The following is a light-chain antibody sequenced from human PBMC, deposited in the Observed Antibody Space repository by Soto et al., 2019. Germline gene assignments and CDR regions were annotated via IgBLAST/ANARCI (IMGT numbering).Light chain of an antibody. J-gene: IGKJ5*01. CDR1: QSVSSY. Sequence: EIVLTQSPATLSLSPGERATLSCMASQSVSSYVAWYQQKPGHAPRPLIYDASNGATGIPARFSGSGSGTDFTLTISSLEPEDFAVYYCQQRGNWPITFGQGTRLEIK. CDR3: QQRGNWPIT. CDR2: DAS. V-gene: IGKV3-11*01.